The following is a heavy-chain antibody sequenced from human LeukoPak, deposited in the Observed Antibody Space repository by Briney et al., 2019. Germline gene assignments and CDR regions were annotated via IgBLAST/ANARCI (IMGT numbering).Heavy chain of an antibody. V-gene: IGHV5-51*01. CDR1: GYSFTTYW. CDR3: ARHETGPYFDY. Sequence: GESLKISCKGSGYSFTTYWIGWVRQMPGKGLECMGIIYPGDSDTRYSPSFQGQVTISADKSFSTAYLQWSSLKASDTAMYYCARHETGPYFDYWGQGTLVTVSS. CDR2: IYPGDSDT. D-gene: IGHD3-9*01. J-gene: IGHJ4*02.